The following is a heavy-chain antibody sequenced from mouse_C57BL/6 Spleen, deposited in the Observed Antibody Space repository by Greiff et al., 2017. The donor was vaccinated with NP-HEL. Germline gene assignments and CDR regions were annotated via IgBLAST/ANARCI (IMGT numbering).Heavy chain of an antibody. CDR1: GYTFTDYN. D-gene: IGHD2-2*01. Sequence: VQLKQSGPELVKPGASVKMSCKASGYTFTDYNMHWVKQSHGKSLEWIGYINPNNGGTSYNQKFKGKATLTVNKSSSTAYMELRSLTSEDSAVYYCARKGDGYDVSFAYWGQGTLVTVSA. CDR3: ARKGDGYDVSFAY. V-gene: IGHV1-22*01. J-gene: IGHJ3*01. CDR2: INPNNGGT.